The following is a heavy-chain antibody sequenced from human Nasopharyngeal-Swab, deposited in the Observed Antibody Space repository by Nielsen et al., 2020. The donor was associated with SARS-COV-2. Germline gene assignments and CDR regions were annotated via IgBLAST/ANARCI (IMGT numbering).Heavy chain of an antibody. Sequence: GGSLRLSCAASGFTFSSYAMSWVRQAPGKGLEWVGRIRSKANSYATAYAASVKGRFTISRDDSKNTAYLQMNSLKTEDTAVYYCTRTFRVGGYYYGMDVWGQGTTVTVSS. J-gene: IGHJ6*02. CDR3: TRTFRVGGYYYGMDV. V-gene: IGHV3-73*01. D-gene: IGHD2-2*01. CDR2: IRSKANSYAT. CDR1: GFTFSSYA.